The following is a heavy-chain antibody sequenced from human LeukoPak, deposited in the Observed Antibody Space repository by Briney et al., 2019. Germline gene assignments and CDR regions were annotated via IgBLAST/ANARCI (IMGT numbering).Heavy chain of an antibody. J-gene: IGHJ4*02. CDR3: AKDSGSYYTSDY. V-gene: IGHV3-30*02. Sequence: GGSLRLSCAASAFTFNNYDMHWVRQAPGKGLEWVAFIRYDGSNKYCADFVEGRFTISRDNSKNTLYLLMNSQRAEDTAVYYCAKDSGSYYTSDYWGQGTLVTVSS. CDR1: AFTFNNYD. D-gene: IGHD3-10*01. CDR2: IRYDGSNK.